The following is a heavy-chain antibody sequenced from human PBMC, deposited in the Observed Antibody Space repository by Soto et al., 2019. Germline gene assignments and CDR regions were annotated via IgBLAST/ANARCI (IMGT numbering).Heavy chain of an antibody. CDR3: ARAWYYYDSSGYSSLDAFDI. J-gene: IGHJ3*02. V-gene: IGHV6-1*01. CDR2: TYYRSKWYN. Sequence: SQTLSLTCAISGDSVSSNSAAWNWIRQSPSRGLEWLGRTYYRSKWYNDYAVSVKSRITINPDTSKNQFSLQLNSVTPEDTAVYYCARAWYYYDSSGYSSLDAFDIWGQGTMVTVSS. CDR1: GDSVSSNSAA. D-gene: IGHD3-22*01.